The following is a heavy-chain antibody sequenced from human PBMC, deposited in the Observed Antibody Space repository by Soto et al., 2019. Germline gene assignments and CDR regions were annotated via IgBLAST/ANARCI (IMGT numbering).Heavy chain of an antibody. CDR2: INAGYGNT. V-gene: IGHV1-3*01. CDR1: GYTFSSYA. J-gene: IGHJ4*02. CDR3: ARDTGDGTFDF. Sequence: ASVKVSCKASGYTFSSYAMHWVRQAPGQRLEWMGWINAGYGNTKSSQKFQDRVTISRDTSASTAYMELTSLRSEDTAVYYCARDTGDGTFDFWGQGTLVTAPQ. D-gene: IGHD7-27*01.